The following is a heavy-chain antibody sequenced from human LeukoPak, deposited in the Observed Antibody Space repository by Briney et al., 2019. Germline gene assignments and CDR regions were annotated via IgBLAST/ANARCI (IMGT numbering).Heavy chain of an antibody. V-gene: IGHV1-2*02. J-gene: IGHJ1*01. CDR3: ARGPDYYESPYFQH. D-gene: IGHD3-22*01. Sequence: ASVKVSCKASGYTFTDYFIHWVRQAPGQGLEWMAWINPNSGGTNFAPKFQGRVTMTRDTSINTLYMELSSLRSDDTAVYYCARGPDYYESPYFQHWGQGTRVTVSS. CDR1: GYTFTDYF. CDR2: INPNSGGT.